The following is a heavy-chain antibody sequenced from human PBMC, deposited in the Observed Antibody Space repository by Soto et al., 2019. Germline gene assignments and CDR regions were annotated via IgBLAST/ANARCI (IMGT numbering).Heavy chain of an antibody. Sequence: QVQLQQWGAGLLKPSETLSLTCAVYGGFFSGYYWSWIRQPPGKGLEWIGEINQSGSTNYNPSLKSRVTISVDTSKNQFSLKLSSVTAADTAVYYCARTYSSSWSPFDHWGQGTLVTVSS. D-gene: IGHD6-13*01. CDR1: GGFFSGYY. J-gene: IGHJ4*02. CDR3: ARTYSSSWSPFDH. CDR2: INQSGST. V-gene: IGHV4-34*01.